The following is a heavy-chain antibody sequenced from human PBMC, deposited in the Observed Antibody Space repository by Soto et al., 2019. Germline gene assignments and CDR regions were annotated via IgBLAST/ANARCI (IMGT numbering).Heavy chain of an antibody. D-gene: IGHD1-1*01. CDR2: IDYTGTTT. V-gene: IGHV3-23*05. Sequence: EVQVLESGGALVQPGGSLRLSCAASGFTFSRSAMGWVRQAPGKGLEWLSLIDYTGTTTYYADSVKGRFAISRDNSKNSLYLQLNSLRAEDTAVYYCATQAFRGSTGTTWGRGTLVTVSS. CDR1: GFTFSRSA. J-gene: IGHJ4*02. CDR3: ATQAFRGSTGTT.